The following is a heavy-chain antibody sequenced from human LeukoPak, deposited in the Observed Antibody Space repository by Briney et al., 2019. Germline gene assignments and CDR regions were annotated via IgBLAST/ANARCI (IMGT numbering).Heavy chain of an antibody. J-gene: IGHJ6*03. CDR1: GASISFYY. Sequence: SETLSLICNVSGASISFYYWTWIRQPAGEGLELIGRIYASGKNNYNPSLRGRVSMSVDPSKNQFSPKMTSVIPADTAVYYCARGGAAAAVDDYYYYMDVWGEGTTVTVSS. CDR3: ARGGAAAAVDDYYYYMDV. D-gene: IGHD6-25*01. CDR2: IYASGKN. V-gene: IGHV4-4*07.